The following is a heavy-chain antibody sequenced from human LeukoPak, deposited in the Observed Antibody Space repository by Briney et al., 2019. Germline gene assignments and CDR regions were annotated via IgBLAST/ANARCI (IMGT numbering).Heavy chain of an antibody. J-gene: IGHJ4*02. Sequence: PGGSLRLSCTASGHTSDDYTVTWVRQAPGKGLEWVGFITRKSYGGTTEYAASVKGRFTISRDDSKSIAYLEMSSLKTEDTGVYYCSHSGEYDFWSGTFWGQGTLVIVSS. V-gene: IGHV3-49*04. CDR1: GHTSDDYT. CDR3: SHSGEYDFWSGTF. D-gene: IGHD3-3*01. CDR2: ITRKSYGGTT.